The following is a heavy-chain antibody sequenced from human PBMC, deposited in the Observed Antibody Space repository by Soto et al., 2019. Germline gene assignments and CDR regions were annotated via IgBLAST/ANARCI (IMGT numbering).Heavy chain of an antibody. CDR2: IIPIFGTA. CDR1: GGTFSSYA. J-gene: IGHJ6*02. V-gene: IGHV1-69*01. Sequence: QVQLVQSGAEVKKPGSSVKVSCKASGGTFSSYAISWVRQAPGQGLEWMGGIIPIFGTANYAQKFQGRVTITADESTSTAYMELSSLRSEDTAVYYCASSDGVVAGGVYYYYYGMDVWGQGTTVTVSS. D-gene: IGHD3-10*01. CDR3: ASSDGVVAGGVYYYYYGMDV.